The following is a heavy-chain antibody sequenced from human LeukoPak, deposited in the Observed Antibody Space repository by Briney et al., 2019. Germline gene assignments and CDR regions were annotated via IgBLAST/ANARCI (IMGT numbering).Heavy chain of an antibody. CDR2: MHYSGST. CDR1: GGSITKNGYY. V-gene: IGHV4-39*07. Sequence: NPSETLSLTCSVSGGSITKNGYYWGWIRQSPERGLEWIGSMHYSGSTYYNPSLNSRVTISVDTSKNQFSLKLTSVTAADTAVYYCCGSGWFAGPFGYWGQGALVTVSS. D-gene: IGHD6-19*01. CDR3: CGSGWFAGPFGY. J-gene: IGHJ4*02.